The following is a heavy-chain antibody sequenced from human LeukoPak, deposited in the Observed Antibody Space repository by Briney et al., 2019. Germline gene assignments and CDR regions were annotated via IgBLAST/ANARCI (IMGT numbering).Heavy chain of an antibody. J-gene: IGHJ4*02. CDR1: GFTFISYA. D-gene: IGHD3-22*01. CDR2: ISGSGGST. CDR3: ARVSDSSGYYRPSFDY. V-gene: IGHV3-23*01. Sequence: GGSLRLSCAASGFTFISYAMSWVRQAPGKGLEWVSAISGSGGSTYYADSVKGRFTISRDNSKNTLYLQMNSLRAEDTAVYYCARVSDSSGYYRPSFDYWGQGTLVTVSS.